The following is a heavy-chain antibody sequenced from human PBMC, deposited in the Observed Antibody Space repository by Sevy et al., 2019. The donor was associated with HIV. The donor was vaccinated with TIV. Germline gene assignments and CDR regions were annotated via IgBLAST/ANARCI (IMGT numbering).Heavy chain of an antibody. J-gene: IGHJ4*02. Sequence: GGSLRLSCSAFGFTFQTLAMHWVRQPPGKGPEWVAVISYDGSSQNYADSVKGRFTISRDNSKNTLFLQMNSLTPNDTAVYSCTKESLRGNYARGDFDRWGQGTLVTVSS. D-gene: IGHD3-10*02. V-gene: IGHV3-30*18. CDR2: ISYDGSSQ. CDR3: TKESLRGNYARGDFDR. CDR1: GFTFQTLA.